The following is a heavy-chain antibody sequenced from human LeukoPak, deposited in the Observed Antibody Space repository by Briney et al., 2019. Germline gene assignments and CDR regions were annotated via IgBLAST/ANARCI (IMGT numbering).Heavy chain of an antibody. D-gene: IGHD3-9*01. V-gene: IGHV1-2*02. CDR2: IKPKSGGT. CDR3: ARDKYDILTGYLFFDY. CDR1: GYTFTGYY. Sequence: ASVTVSCKASGYTFTGYYMQWVRQAPGQGLEWMGWIKPKSGGTNYAQTMEGRVTINRDTSISTPYMELSRLRSGDTAVYYCARDKYDILTGYLFFDYWGQGTLVTVSS. J-gene: IGHJ4*02.